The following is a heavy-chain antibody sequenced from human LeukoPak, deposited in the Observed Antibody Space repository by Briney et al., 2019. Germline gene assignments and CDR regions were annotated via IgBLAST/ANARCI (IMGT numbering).Heavy chain of an antibody. CDR2: ISIRSSTI. D-gene: IGHD5-24*01. V-gene: IGHV3-48*01. J-gene: IGHJ3*02. Sequence: GGSLRLSCAASGFTFSSYSMAWVRQAPGKGLEWVSYISIRSSTIYYAGSVKGRFTISRDNAKNSLYVQMNSLRAEDTAVYYCARERDGYTHDAFDIWGQGTMVTVSS. CDR1: GFTFSSYS. CDR3: ARERDGYTHDAFDI.